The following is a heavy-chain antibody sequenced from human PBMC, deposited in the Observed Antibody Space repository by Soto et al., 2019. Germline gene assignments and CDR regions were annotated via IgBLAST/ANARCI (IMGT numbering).Heavy chain of an antibody. V-gene: IGHV4-30-4*01. J-gene: IGHJ5*02. Sequence: SETLSLTCTVSGGSINSGDYYWTWVRQPPGKGLEWIGNIFHSGSTYYTPSLQSRVTISLDTSKNHFSLKLSSVTPADTAVYYCARDFNFIFDVFADLRWNFDPWGQGTLVTVSS. CDR3: ARDFNFIFDVFADLRWNFDP. CDR1: GGSINSGDYY. D-gene: IGHD3-3*02. CDR2: IFHSGST.